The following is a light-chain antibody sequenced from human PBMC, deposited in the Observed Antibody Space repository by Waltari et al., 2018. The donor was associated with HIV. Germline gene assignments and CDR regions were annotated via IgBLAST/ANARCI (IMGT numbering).Light chain of an antibody. V-gene: IGKV1-39*01. CDR2: AAS. Sequence: DIQMTQSPSSLSASVGDRITITCRASQRIDTFLNWYQQKPGKAPKFLIYAASSLQSGVPSRFSGSGSGTDFTLTISSLQPEDFATYYCQSSYSILSLTFGGGTKVEVK. J-gene: IGKJ4*01. CDR3: QSSYSILSLT. CDR1: QRIDTF.